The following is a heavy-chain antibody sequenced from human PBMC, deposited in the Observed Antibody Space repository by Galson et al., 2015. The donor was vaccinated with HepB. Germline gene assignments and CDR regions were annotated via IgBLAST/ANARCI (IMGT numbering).Heavy chain of an antibody. Sequence: SLRLSCAASGFTFSSYGMHWVRQAPGKGLEWVAVISYDGSNKYYADSVKGRFTISRDNSKNTLCLQMNSLRAEDTAVYYCAKDGDSGWYGGGAFDIWGQGTMVTVSS. CDR1: GFTFSSYG. CDR2: ISYDGSNK. D-gene: IGHD6-19*01. V-gene: IGHV3-30*18. J-gene: IGHJ3*02. CDR3: AKDGDSGWYGGGAFDI.